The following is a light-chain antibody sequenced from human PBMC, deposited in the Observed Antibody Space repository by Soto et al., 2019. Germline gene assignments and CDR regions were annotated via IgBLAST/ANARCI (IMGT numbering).Light chain of an antibody. J-gene: IGKJ4*01. CDR2: DAS. V-gene: IGKV3-11*01. Sequence: EIVLTQSPATLPLSPGDRATLSCRASQSVRSSLAWYQQKPGQAPRLLIYDASKRATGIPARFSGSASGTDFPLTISSLEPGDFAVYYCQQRSDWPPELTFGGGTKVEIK. CDR1: QSVRSS. CDR3: QQRSDWPPELT.